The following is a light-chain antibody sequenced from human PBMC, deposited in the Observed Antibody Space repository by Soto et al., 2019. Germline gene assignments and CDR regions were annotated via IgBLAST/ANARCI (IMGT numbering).Light chain of an antibody. V-gene: IGKV1-5*03. Sequence: DIQMTQSPSTLSASVGDRVTITCRASQSISSWLAWYQQKPGKAPKLLIYKASSLESGVPSSFSGSGSGTEFTLTISSLQPDDFSTYYCQQYNSYWTFDQGTKVEIK. CDR1: QSISSW. J-gene: IGKJ1*01. CDR3: QQYNSYWT. CDR2: KAS.